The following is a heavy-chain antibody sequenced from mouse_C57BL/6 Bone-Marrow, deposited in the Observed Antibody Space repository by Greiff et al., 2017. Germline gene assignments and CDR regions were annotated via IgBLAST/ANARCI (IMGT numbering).Heavy chain of an antibody. CDR1: GFTFSDAW. J-gene: IGHJ1*03. CDR3: TRYDGYRYFDV. CDR2: IRNKANNHAT. V-gene: IGHV6-6*01. Sequence: EVQLVESGGGLVQPGGSMKLSCAASGFTFSDAWMDWVRQSPEKGLEWVAEIRNKANNHATYYAESVKGRFTISSDDSKSSVYLQMNSLRAEDTGIYYCTRYDGYRYFDVWGTGTTVTVSS. D-gene: IGHD2-3*01.